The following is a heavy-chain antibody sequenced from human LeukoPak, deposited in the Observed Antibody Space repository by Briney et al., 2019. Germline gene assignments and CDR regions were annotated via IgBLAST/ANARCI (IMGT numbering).Heavy chain of an antibody. CDR2: INHSGST. J-gene: IGHJ4*02. CDR1: GGSFSGYY. V-gene: IGHV4-34*01. Sequence: PSETLSLTCAVYGGSFSGYYWSWIRQPPGKGLEWIGEINHSGSTNYNPSLKSRVTVSVDTSKNQFSLKLSSVTAADTAVYYCARGPRTLGYCSAGSCYSSNRVYFDYWGQGTLVTVSS. CDR3: ARGPRTLGYCSAGSCYSSNRVYFDY. D-gene: IGHD2-15*01.